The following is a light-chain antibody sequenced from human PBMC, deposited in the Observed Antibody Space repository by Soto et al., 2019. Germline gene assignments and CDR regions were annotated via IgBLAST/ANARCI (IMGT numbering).Light chain of an antibody. CDR3: QQYYSSPGT. J-gene: IGKJ4*01. CDR1: QSVLYSSNNKNY. V-gene: IGKV4-1*01. CDR2: WAS. Sequence: DIVMTQSPDSLAVSLGERATLNCKSSQSVLYSSNNKNYLAWYQQKPGQPPKLLIYWASTRESGVPDRFSGSGSGTDFTLTISSLQAEDVAVYYCQQYYSSPGTFGGGTKVEIK.